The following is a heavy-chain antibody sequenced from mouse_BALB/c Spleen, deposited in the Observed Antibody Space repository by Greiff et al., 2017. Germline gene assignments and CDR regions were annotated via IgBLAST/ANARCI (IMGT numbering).Heavy chain of an antibody. V-gene: IGHV5-6-5*01. CDR2: ISSGGST. J-gene: IGHJ3*01. D-gene: IGHD2-1*01. CDR3: ARGLYYTAWFAY. Sequence: EVKVVESGGGLVKPGGSLKLSCAASGFTFSSYAMSWVRQTPEKRLEWVASISSGGSTYYPDSVKGRFTISRDNARNILYLQMSSLRSEDTAMYYCARGLYYTAWFAYWGQGTLVTVSA. CDR1: GFTFSSYA.